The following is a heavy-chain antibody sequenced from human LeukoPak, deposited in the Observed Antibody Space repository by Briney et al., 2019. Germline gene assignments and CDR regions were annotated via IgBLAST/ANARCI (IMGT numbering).Heavy chain of an antibody. CDR2: IDWDDDK. V-gene: IGHV2-70*11. J-gene: IGHJ6*02. CDR1: GFSLSTSGMS. CDR3: ARIRTIPLYYYYGMDV. Sequence: SGPALVKPTQTLTLTCTFSGFSLSTSGMSVSWIRQPPGKALEWLARIDWDDDKYYSTSLTTRLTISMDTSKNQVVLTITNMDPVDTATYYRARIRTIPLYYYYGMDVWGQGTTVTVSS.